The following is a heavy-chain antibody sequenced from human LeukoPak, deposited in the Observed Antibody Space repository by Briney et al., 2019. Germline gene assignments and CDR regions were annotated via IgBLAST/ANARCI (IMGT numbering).Heavy chain of an antibody. CDR2: IYHSGST. V-gene: IGHV4-30-2*01. CDR3: ARGSGYSGYDLAEFGY. Sequence: SETLSLTCAVSGGSISSGGYSWSWIRQPPGKGLECIGYIYHSGSTYYNPSLKSRVTISVDRSKDQFSLKLSSVTAADTAVYYCARGSGYSGYDLAEFGYWGQGTLVTVSS. CDR1: GGSISSGGYS. D-gene: IGHD5-12*01. J-gene: IGHJ4*02.